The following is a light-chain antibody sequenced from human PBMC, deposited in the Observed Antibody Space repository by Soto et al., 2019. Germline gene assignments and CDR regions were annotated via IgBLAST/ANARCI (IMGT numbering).Light chain of an antibody. CDR2: GAS. CDR1: QSVGTS. V-gene: IGKV3-20*01. CDR3: QQYGGSPRT. Sequence: VVLTQSPATLSLSLGERGTLSCRASQSVGTSLARYQQKPGQAPRLLIYGASNRATGIPDRFSGSGSGTDFTLTISKLEPEDFAVYHCQQYGGSPRTFGQGTKVDIK. J-gene: IGKJ1*01.